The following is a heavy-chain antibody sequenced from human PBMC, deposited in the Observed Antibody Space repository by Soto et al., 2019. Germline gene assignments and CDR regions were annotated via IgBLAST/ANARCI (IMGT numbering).Heavy chain of an antibody. Sequence: SETLSLTCTVSGGSIKPGGYYWSWIGHHPGKGLEWLGYIYYTGSTYYNPSLKNRLTMSVDMSKSQFSLKLTSLTVADTAVYYCAKDPSPQPTTVVTPGWFDPWGQGILVTVSS. CDR3: AKDPSPQPTTVVTPGWFDP. CDR1: GGSIKPGGYY. D-gene: IGHD4-17*01. V-gene: IGHV4-31*03. J-gene: IGHJ5*02. CDR2: IYYTGST.